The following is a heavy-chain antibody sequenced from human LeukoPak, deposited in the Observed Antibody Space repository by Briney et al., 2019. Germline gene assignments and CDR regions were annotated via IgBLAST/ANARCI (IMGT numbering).Heavy chain of an antibody. Sequence: SETLSLTCTVSGGSIDSRSYYWDWIRQAPGKGLEWIGTIYHSGSTEYNPSLKSRVAIFVDTSKNQFSLILHSVAAADTAVYYCARHTGHTDNWGQGILVSVSS. J-gene: IGHJ4*02. V-gene: IGHV4-39*01. CDR1: GGSIDSRSYY. CDR3: ARHTGHTDN. D-gene: IGHD1-14*01. CDR2: IYHSGST.